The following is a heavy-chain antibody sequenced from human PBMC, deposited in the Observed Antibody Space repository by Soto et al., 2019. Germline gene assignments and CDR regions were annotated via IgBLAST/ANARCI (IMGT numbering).Heavy chain of an antibody. CDR2: IYYSGST. V-gene: IGHV4-59*01. J-gene: IGHJ4*02. Sequence: SETLSLTCTVSGGSISSYYWSWIRQPPGKGLEWIGYIYYSGSTNYNPSLKSRVTISVDTSKNQFSLKLSSVTAADTAVYYCARGGDIRGYDFWSGYQAFDYWGQGTLVTVSS. CDR1: GGSISSYY. D-gene: IGHD3-3*01. CDR3: ARGGDIRGYDFWSGYQAFDY.